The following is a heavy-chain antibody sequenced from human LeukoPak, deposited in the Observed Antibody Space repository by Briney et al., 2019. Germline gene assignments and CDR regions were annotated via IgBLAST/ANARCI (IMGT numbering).Heavy chain of an antibody. CDR1: GGSISSYY. D-gene: IGHD6-6*01. Sequence: SETLSLTCTVSGGSISSYYWSWIRQPPGKGLEWIGYIYYSGSTNYNPSLKSRVTISVDTSKNQFSLKLSSVTAADTAVYYCARVTEDSIDYWGQGTLVTVSS. CDR3: ARVTEDSIDY. J-gene: IGHJ4*02. CDR2: IYYSGST. V-gene: IGHV4-59*01.